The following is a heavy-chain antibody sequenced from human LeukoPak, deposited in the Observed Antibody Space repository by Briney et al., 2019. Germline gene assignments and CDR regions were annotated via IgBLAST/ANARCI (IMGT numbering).Heavy chain of an antibody. CDR3: ARIAVTSSVYNWFDP. V-gene: IGHV4-4*07. J-gene: IGHJ5*02. CDR2: VYTSGST. CDR1: GGSISSYY. D-gene: IGHD6-19*01. Sequence: KTSETLSLTCTVSGGSISSYYWSWIRQPAGKGLEWIGRVYTSGSTNYNPSLKSRVTMSVDTSKNQFSLTLSSVTAADTAVYYCARIAVTSSVYNWFDPWGQGTLVTVSS.